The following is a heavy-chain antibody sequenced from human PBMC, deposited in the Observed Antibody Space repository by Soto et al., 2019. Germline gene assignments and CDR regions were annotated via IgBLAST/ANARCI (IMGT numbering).Heavy chain of an antibody. V-gene: IGHV4-39*01. Sequence: SETLSLTCTVSGASIRTDAYWWGWIRQPPGKGLEWIGTIFYSGTTYYNPSLKSRLTISVDTSKNQFSLRLNSVTAADTALYYWARQIGRGSWCYHHSGQATHVTVSS. D-gene: IGHD6-13*01. CDR3: ARQIGRGSWCYHH. CDR1: GASIRTDAYW. J-gene: IGHJ5*02. CDR2: IFYSGTT.